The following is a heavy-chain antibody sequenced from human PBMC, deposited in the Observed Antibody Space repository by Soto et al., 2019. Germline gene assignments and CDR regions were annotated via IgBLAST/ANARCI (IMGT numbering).Heavy chain of an antibody. CDR2: IYYSGST. CDR3: ARWLPKYYYDSSGYFSDAFDI. J-gene: IGHJ3*02. D-gene: IGHD3-22*01. Sequence: SSETLSLTCTVSGGTINSGGYYWSWIRQHPGKGLEWIGYIYYSGSTYYNPSLKSRVTISVDTSKNQFSLKLSSVTAADTAVYYCARWLPKYYYDSSGYFSDAFDIWGQGTMVTVSS. V-gene: IGHV4-31*03. CDR1: GGTINSGGYY.